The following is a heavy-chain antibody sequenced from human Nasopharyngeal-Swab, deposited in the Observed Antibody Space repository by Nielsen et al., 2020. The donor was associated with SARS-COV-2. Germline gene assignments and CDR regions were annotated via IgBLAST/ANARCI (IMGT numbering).Heavy chain of an antibody. CDR1: GFTFSSYW. Sequence: GESLKISCAASGFTFSSYWMSWVRQAPGKGPEWVANIKQDGSEKYYVDSVKGRFTISRDNAKNSLYPQMNSLRAEDTAVYYCARDQRSYFDYWGQGTLVTVSS. J-gene: IGHJ4*02. V-gene: IGHV3-7*03. CDR3: ARDQRSYFDY. CDR2: IKQDGSEK.